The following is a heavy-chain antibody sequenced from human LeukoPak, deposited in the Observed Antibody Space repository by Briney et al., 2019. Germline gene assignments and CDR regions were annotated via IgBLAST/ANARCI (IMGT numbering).Heavy chain of an antibody. CDR2: IIPIFGTA. V-gene: IGHV1-69*05. Sequence: ASVKVSCKASGGTFSSYAISWVRQAPGQGLEWMGGIIPIFGTADYAQKFQGRVTITTDESTSTAYMELSSLRSEDTAVYYCAGGTVVPAAMIEYYFDYWGQGTLVTVSS. CDR3: AGGTVVPAAMIEYYFDY. CDR1: GGTFSSYA. D-gene: IGHD2-2*01. J-gene: IGHJ4*02.